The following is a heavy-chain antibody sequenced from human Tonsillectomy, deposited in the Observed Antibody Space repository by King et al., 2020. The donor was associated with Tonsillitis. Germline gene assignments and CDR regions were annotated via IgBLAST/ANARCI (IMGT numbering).Heavy chain of an antibody. CDR3: ARRDGDLDYYYYGMDV. J-gene: IGHJ6*02. Sequence: VQLVESGGGVVQPGRSLRLSCAASGFTFSSYAMHWVRQAPGKGLEWVASISYDGSNKYDADSVKGRFTISRDNSKNTLYLQMNSLRAEDTALYYCARRDGDLDYYYYGMDVWGQGTTVTVSS. CDR1: GFTFSSYA. D-gene: IGHD4-17*01. CDR2: ISYDGSNK. V-gene: IGHV3-30-3*01.